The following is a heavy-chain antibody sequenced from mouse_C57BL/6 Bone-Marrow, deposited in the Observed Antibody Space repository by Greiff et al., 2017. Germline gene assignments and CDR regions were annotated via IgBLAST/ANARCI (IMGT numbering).Heavy chain of an antibody. V-gene: IGHV1-4*01. J-gene: IGHJ2*01. Sequence: VQLQQSGAELARPGASVKMSCKASGYTFTSYTMHWVKQRPGQGLEWIGYINPSSGYTKYNQKFKDKATLTADKSSSTAYMQRSSVRSEDSAVYYCERRRNYYGRSYDFDYGGQGTTLTVSS. CDR3: ERRRNYYGRSYDFDY. CDR2: INPSSGYT. CDR1: GYTFTSYT. D-gene: IGHD1-1*01.